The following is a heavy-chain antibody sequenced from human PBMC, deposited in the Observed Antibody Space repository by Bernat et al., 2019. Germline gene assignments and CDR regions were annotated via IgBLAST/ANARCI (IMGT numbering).Heavy chain of an antibody. V-gene: IGHV3-11*05. CDR2: ISSSSSYT. J-gene: IGHJ5*02. CDR1: GFTFSDYY. Sequence: QVQLVESGGGLVQPGGSLRLSCAASGFTFSDYYMSWIRQAPGKGLEWVSYISSSSSYTNYADSVKGRFTISRDNAKNSLYLQMNSLRAEDTAVYYCARDHAGLGTAMVELFDPWGQGTLVTVSS. D-gene: IGHD5-18*01. CDR3: ARDHAGLGTAMVELFDP.